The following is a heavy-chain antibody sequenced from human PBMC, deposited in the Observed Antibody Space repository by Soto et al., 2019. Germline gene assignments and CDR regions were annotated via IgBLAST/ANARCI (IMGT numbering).Heavy chain of an antibody. V-gene: IGHV4-30-2*01. CDR1: GGSISSGGYS. CDR2: IYHSGST. CDR3: ARVVFWSGYYNWFDP. D-gene: IGHD3-3*01. Sequence: SETLSLTCAVSGGSISSGGYSWSWIRQPPGKGLEWIGHIYHSGSTYYNPSLKSRVTISVDRSENQFFLQLSSVTAADTAVYYCARVVFWSGYYNWFDPWVQGTLVTVSS. J-gene: IGHJ5*02.